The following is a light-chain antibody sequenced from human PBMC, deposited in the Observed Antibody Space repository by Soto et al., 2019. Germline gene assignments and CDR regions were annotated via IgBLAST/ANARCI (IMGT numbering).Light chain of an antibody. Sequence: QSALTQSASVSGSPGQAITISCTGTSSGVGGFNYVSWYQQHPGRAPKLMIYDVSNRPSGVSNRFSGSKSGNTASLTISGLQAEDEADYYCSSYTSSTTQMVFGGGTKLTVL. V-gene: IGLV2-14*01. CDR3: SSYTSSTTQMV. CDR1: SSGVGGFNY. CDR2: DVS. J-gene: IGLJ3*02.